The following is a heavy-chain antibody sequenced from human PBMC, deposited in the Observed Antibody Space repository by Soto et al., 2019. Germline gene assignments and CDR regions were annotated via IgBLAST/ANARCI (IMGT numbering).Heavy chain of an antibody. CDR3: ARILKIVATIGDAFDI. V-gene: IGHV3-9*01. D-gene: IGHD5-12*01. J-gene: IGHJ3*02. Sequence: GGSLRLSCAASGFTFDNYAMHWVRQAPGKGLEWVSGISWNSGNIGYADSVKGRFTISRDNSKNTLYLQMNSLRAEDTAVYYCARILKIVATIGDAFDIWGQGTMVTVSS. CDR1: GFTFDNYA. CDR2: ISWNSGNI.